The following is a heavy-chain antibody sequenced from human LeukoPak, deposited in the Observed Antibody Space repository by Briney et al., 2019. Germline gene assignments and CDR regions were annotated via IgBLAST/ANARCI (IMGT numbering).Heavy chain of an antibody. CDR2: ISYDGSNK. Sequence: PGGSLRLSCAASGFTFSSYGMHWVRQAPGKGLEWVAVISYDGSNKYYADSVKGRFTISRDNTRKSLYLQINSLRAEDTAVYYCARGIRDYNDQLGYFQHWGQGTLVTVSS. J-gene: IGHJ1*01. CDR3: ARGIRDYNDQLGYFQH. V-gene: IGHV3-30*12. D-gene: IGHD4-11*01. CDR1: GFTFSSYG.